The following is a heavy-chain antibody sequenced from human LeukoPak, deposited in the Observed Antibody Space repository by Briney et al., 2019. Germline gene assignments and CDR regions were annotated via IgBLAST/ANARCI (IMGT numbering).Heavy chain of an antibody. Sequence: GAPVKVSCKVSGYTLTELSMHWVRQAPGKGLEWMGGFDPEDGETIYAQKFQGRVTMTEDTSTDTAYMELSSLRSEDTAVYYCATGYYYGSGSYYNPPLGYWGQGTLVTVSS. CDR2: FDPEDGET. CDR3: ATGYYYGSGSYYNPPLGY. D-gene: IGHD3-10*01. V-gene: IGHV1-24*01. J-gene: IGHJ4*02. CDR1: GYTLTELS.